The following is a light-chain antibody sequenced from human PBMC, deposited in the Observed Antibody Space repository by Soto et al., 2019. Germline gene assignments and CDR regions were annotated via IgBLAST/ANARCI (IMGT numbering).Light chain of an antibody. Sequence: QSALTQPPSASGSPGQSVTISCTGTSSDVGHYNYVSWYQQHPGKAPKLMIYEVSKRPSGVPDRFSGSKSGNTASLTVSGLQAEDEADYYCSSYAGDRNPYVFGTGTKVTVL. J-gene: IGLJ1*01. CDR3: SSYAGDRNPYV. V-gene: IGLV2-8*01. CDR2: EVS. CDR1: SSDVGHYNY.